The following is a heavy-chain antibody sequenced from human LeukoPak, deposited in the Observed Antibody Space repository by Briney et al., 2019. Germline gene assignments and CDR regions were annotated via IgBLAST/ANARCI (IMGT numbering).Heavy chain of an antibody. CDR3: ARGLPGAHHIVVVPAQFDY. V-gene: IGHV3-30-3*01. Sequence: GGSLRLSCAASGFTFSSCALHWVRQAPGKGLEWVAVISYDGSNKYYADSVKGRFTISRDNSKNTLYLQMNSLRAEDTAVYYCARGLPGAHHIVVVPAQFDYWGQGTLVTVSS. CDR2: ISYDGSNK. CDR1: GFTFSSCA. J-gene: IGHJ4*02. D-gene: IGHD2-2*01.